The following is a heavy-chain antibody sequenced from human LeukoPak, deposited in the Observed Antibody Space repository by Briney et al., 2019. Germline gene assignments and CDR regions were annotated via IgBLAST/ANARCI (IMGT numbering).Heavy chain of an antibody. J-gene: IGHJ4*02. D-gene: IGHD3-22*01. CDR1: GYSFTNYD. CDR2: INPNSGGT. Sequence: GASVKVSCKASGYSFTNYDINWVRQATGQGLEWMGWINPNSGGTNYAQKFQGRVTMTRDTSISTAYMELSRLRSDDTAVYYCARDRTYYYDSSGSGFDYWGQGTLVTVPS. CDR3: ARDRTYYYDSSGSGFDY. V-gene: IGHV1-2*02.